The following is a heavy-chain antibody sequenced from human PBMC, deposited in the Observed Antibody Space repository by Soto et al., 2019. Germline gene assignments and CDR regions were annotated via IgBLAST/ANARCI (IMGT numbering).Heavy chain of an antibody. CDR2: IYYSGST. Sequence: PWETRSLTCTVYGGYIRSYYWSWIRQTQGKGLEWIGYIYYSGSTNYNPSLKSRVTISVDTSKNQFSLKLSSVTAADTAVYYCAREKYSPLYNWFDPWGQGTQVTVSS. CDR3: AREKYSPLYNWFDP. J-gene: IGHJ5*02. D-gene: IGHD6-6*01. CDR1: GGYIRSYY. V-gene: IGHV4-59*01.